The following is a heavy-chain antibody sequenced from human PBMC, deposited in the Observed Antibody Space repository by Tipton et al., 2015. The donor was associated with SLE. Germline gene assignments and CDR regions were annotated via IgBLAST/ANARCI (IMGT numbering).Heavy chain of an antibody. Sequence: TLSLTCDVYGGFLRDYFWSWIRQPPGKGLEWIGEIDQSGSTNYNPSLKSRVTMSGDTSKNEFSLKLISVTAADTAVYYCATGILVRYSGSLPNYAFSIWGRGTTVTVSA. CDR1: GGFLRDYF. CDR3: ATGILVRYSGSLPNYAFSI. J-gene: IGHJ3*02. V-gene: IGHV4-34*01. D-gene: IGHD5-12*01. CDR2: IDQSGST.